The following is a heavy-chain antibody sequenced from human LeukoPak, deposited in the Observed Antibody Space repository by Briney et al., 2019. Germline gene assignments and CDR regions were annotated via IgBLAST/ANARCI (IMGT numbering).Heavy chain of an antibody. V-gene: IGHV1-24*01. D-gene: IGHD2-2*01. CDR2: IDPEDGEP. CDR1: GYTLTELS. J-gene: IGHJ4*02. Sequence: GASVKVSCKVSGYTLTELSIHWVRQAPGKGLEWMGGIDPEDGEPIYAQKFQGRVTMTEDTSTDIAYMDLSSLRSEDTAVYYCATELSRGVIPTDNSWGQGTLVTVSA. CDR3: ATELSRGVIPTDNS.